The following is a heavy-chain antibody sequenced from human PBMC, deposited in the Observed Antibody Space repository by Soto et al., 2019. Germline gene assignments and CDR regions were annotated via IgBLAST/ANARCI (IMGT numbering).Heavy chain of an antibody. CDR2: IYYSGST. V-gene: IGHV4-61*01. J-gene: IGHJ4*02. CDR1: GGSVSSGSYY. CDR3: ARVGDSSGRLN. Sequence: SETLSLTCTVSGGSVSSGSYYWSWIRQPPGKGLEWIGYIYYSGSTNYNPSLKSRVTISVDTSKNQFSLKLSSVTAADTAVYYCARVGDSSGRLNWAQGTLVTGSS. D-gene: IGHD6-19*01.